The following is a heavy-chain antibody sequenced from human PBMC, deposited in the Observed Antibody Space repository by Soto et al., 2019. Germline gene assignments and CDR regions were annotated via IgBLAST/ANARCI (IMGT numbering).Heavy chain of an antibody. J-gene: IGHJ6*02. V-gene: IGHV4-31*03. Sequence: SETLSLTCTVSGRSISSGGYYWSWILQHPGKGLEWIGYIYYSGSTYYNPSLKSRVTISVDTSKNQFSLKLSSVTAADTAVYYCATSTVIAAAGTLFNYYYGMDVWGQGTTVTV. D-gene: IGHD6-13*01. CDR3: ATSTVIAAAGTLFNYYYGMDV. CDR2: IYYSGST. CDR1: GRSISSGGYY.